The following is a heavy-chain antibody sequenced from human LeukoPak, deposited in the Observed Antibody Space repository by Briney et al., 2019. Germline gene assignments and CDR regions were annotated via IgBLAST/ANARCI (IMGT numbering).Heavy chain of an antibody. CDR2: INWNGGST. J-gene: IGHJ4*02. D-gene: IGHD6-19*01. V-gene: IGHV3-20*04. CDR3: ARDSSGGSFDY. Sequence: PGGSHCPSCPASGVTFDDYGMSWVRQAPGKGLELVSGINWNGGSTGYAGSVKGRFTISRDNAKNSLYLQMNSLRAEDTALYYCARDSSGGSFDYWGQGTLVTVSS. CDR1: GVTFDDYG.